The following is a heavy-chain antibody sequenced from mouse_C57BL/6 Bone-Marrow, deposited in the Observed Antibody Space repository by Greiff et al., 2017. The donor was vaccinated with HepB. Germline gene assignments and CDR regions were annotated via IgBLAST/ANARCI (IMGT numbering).Heavy chain of an antibody. CDR2: IYPRSGNT. D-gene: IGHD1-1*01. J-gene: IGHJ3*01. CDR1: GYTFTSYG. Sequence: QVQLQQSGAELARPGASVKLSCKASGYTFTSYGISWVKQRPGQGLEWIGEIYPRSGNTYYNEKFKGKATLTADKSSSTAYMELRSLTSEDSAVYFCAREDYGSRFAYWGQGTLVTVSA. V-gene: IGHV1-81*01. CDR3: AREDYGSRFAY.